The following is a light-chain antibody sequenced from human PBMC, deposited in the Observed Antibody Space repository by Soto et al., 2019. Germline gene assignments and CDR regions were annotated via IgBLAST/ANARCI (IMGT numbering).Light chain of an antibody. V-gene: IGLV2-8*01. CDR1: HSDFGGYNY. J-gene: IGLJ2*01. CDR2: EVN. Sequence: QSVLTQPPSASGSPGQSVTISCTGAHSDFGGYNYVSWYQQHPGKAPKLMIFEVNKRPSGVPDRFSGSKFGNTASLTVSGLQAEDEADYYCSSYAGSTNVVFGGGTKLTVL. CDR3: SSYAGSTNVV.